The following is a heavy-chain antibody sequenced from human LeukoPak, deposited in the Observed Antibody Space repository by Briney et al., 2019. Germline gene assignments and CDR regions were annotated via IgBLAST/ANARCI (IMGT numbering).Heavy chain of an antibody. CDR3: AREDGDTAWSY. Sequence: GASVKVSCKASGYTFTSYDINWVRQATGQGLEWMGWMSPNGGNTGYAQKFQGRVAMTRDTSISTAYMELSRLRSDDTAVYYCAREDGDTAWSYWGQGTLVTVSS. D-gene: IGHD5-18*01. V-gene: IGHV1-8*01. J-gene: IGHJ4*02. CDR1: GYTFTSYD. CDR2: MSPNGGNT.